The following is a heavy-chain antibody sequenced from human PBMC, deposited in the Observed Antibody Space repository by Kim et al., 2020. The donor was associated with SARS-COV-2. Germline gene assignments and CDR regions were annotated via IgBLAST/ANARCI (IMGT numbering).Heavy chain of an antibody. J-gene: IGHJ3*02. V-gene: IGHV4-59*08. CDR3: ARQTGLYYYDSSGYYTFDI. Sequence: SRVTISVDTSKNQWSLKLSSVTAADTAVYYCARQTGLYYYDSSGYYTFDIWGQGTMVTVSS. D-gene: IGHD3-22*01.